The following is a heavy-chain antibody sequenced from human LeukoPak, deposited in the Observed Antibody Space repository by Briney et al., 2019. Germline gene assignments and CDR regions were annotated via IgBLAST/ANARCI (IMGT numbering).Heavy chain of an antibody. CDR3: ARSSHYSYSHGMDV. CDR1: GFTFGDYA. Sequence: PGGSLRLSCAASGFTFGDYAMQWVRKAPGKGLEWVSGISWNSGSIGYADSVKGRFTISRDNAKNSLYLQMNSLRAEDTALYYCARSSHYSYSHGMDVWGQGTTVTVSS. V-gene: IGHV3-9*01. J-gene: IGHJ6*02. CDR2: ISWNSGSI.